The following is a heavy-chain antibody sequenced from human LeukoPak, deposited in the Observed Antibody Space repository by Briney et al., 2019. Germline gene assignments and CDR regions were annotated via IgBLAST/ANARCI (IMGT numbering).Heavy chain of an antibody. Sequence: GGSLRLSCAASGFTFSSYAMSWVRQAPGKGLEWVSAISGSGGSTYYADSVKGRFTISRHNSKNTLYLQMNSLRAEDTAVYYCAREVRGVNWFDPWGQGTLVTVSS. V-gene: IGHV3-23*01. D-gene: IGHD3-10*01. CDR2: ISGSGGST. J-gene: IGHJ5*02. CDR1: GFTFSSYA. CDR3: AREVRGVNWFDP.